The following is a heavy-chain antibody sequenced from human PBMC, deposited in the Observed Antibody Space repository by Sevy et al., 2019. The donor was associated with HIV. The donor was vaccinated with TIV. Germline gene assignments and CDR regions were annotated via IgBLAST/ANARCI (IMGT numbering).Heavy chain of an antibody. D-gene: IGHD3-10*01. CDR2: IDYSGST. J-gene: IGHJ6*02. CDR1: GGSIRSYY. CDR3: GGLDYHYYHAMDV. V-gene: IGHV4-59*03. Sequence: SETLSLTCAVSGGSIRSYYWSWIRQSPGKGLESIGYIDYSGSTNYNPSLKSRVSMSIDTSTNRFSLKLSSVTAADTALYYCGGLDYHYYHAMDVWGQGTTVTVSS.